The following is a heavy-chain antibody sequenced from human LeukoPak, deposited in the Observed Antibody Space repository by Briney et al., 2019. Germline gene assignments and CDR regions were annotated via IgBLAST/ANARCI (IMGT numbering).Heavy chain of an antibody. CDR2: TKQDGSEK. V-gene: IGHV3-7*04. CDR3: ARDRHYYDSSGYFDY. J-gene: IGHJ4*02. D-gene: IGHD3-22*01. CDR1: GFTFSNYW. Sequence: GGSLRLSCAVSGFTFSNYWMSWVRQAPGRGLEWVAKTKQDGSEKYYVDSVRGRFTISRDNAKNSLYLQMNSLRAEDTAVYYCARDRHYYDSSGYFDYWGQGTLVTVSS.